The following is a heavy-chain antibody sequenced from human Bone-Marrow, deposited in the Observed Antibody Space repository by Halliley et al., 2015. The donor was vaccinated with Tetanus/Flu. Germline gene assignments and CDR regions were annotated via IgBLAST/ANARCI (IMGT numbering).Heavy chain of an antibody. CDR2: IYYGGSP. J-gene: IGHJ4*02. Sequence: EWIGDIYYGGSPNYNPSLESRGTISADTSKNQFYLKLTSATAADTAVYYCARRYGGNFDFWGQGTRVSVSS. CDR3: ARRYGGNFDF. D-gene: IGHD2-15*01. V-gene: IGHV4-61*07.